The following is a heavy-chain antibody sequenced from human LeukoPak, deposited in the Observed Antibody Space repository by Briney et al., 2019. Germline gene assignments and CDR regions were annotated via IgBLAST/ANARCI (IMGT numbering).Heavy chain of an antibody. CDR1: GGSRRSGDYF. CDR2: IHYSGNT. D-gene: IGHD4-23*01. CDR3: ARENNDYGGKKAFDY. Sequence: KNSEALSLTCAVSGGSRRSGDYFWSWVRQPPGKGLGWIGHIHYSGNTYYNPSLKSRVSTSVDTSKNQFSLKLSSLTAADTAVYYCARENNDYGGKKAFDYWGQGTLVTVSS. J-gene: IGHJ4*02. V-gene: IGHV4-30-4*01.